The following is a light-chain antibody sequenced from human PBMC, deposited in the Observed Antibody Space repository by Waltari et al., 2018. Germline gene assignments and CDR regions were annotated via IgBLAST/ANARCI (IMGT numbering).Light chain of an antibody. J-gene: IGKJ1*01. CDR2: GAS. Sequence: EIVLTQSPGTLSLSPGGRATRSCRASQSVTSNYLAWYQQKPGQAPRLIMFGASTRATGIPDRFSGSGSGTDFTLTISRLEPEDFAVYYCQKYGTSPRTFGQGTKVEIK. CDR3: QKYGTSPRT. V-gene: IGKV3-20*01. CDR1: QSVTSNY.